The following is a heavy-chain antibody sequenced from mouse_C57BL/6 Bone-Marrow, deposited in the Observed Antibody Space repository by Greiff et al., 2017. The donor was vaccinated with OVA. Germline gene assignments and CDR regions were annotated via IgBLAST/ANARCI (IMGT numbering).Heavy chain of an antibody. CDR3: ARKGGLPPYYAMDY. Sequence: QVQLQQPVAALVKPGASVKMSCQASCYTFPRYWLTCVPPMPGQCLAWIGDIYPGSGSTNYNEKFKSKATLTVDTSSSTAYMQLSSLTSEDSAVYYCARKGGLPPYYAMDYWGQGTSVTVSS. CDR2: IYPGSGST. J-gene: IGHJ4*01. CDR1: CYTFPRYW. V-gene: IGHV1-55*01. D-gene: IGHD2-2*01.